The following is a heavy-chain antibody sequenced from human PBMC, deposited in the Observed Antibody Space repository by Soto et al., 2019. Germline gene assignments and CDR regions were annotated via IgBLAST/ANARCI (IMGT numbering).Heavy chain of an antibody. Sequence: SEXLSLTCTVSGGSISNYYWSWIRQPPGKGLQWIGYIFSSGSTNYNPSLKSRVTISVDTSKNQFSLKLSSVTAADTAVYYCARHPPYNYSGYGPRSVAGLDYWGQGTLVNVSS. V-gene: IGHV4-59*08. D-gene: IGHD5-12*01. J-gene: IGHJ4*02. CDR3: ARHPPYNYSGYGPRSVAGLDY. CDR2: IFSSGST. CDR1: GGSISNYY.